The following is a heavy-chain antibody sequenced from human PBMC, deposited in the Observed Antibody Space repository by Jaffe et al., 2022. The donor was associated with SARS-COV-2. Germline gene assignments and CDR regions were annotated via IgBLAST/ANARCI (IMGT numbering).Heavy chain of an antibody. J-gene: IGHJ6*02. CDR1: GYTFITYY. CDR2: INPRGATI. D-gene: IGHD3-3*01. V-gene: IGHV1-46*01. CDR3: ARGASSFGSAFNNAMDV. Sequence: QVQLVQSGAEVKKPGASVMVSCKASGYTFITYYLHWVRQAPGQGLEWMGIINPRGATITYAPKFQGRVTMTRDTSTSTVYMELSSLRSEDTAVYYCARGASSFGSAFNNAMDVWGQGTTVTVSS.